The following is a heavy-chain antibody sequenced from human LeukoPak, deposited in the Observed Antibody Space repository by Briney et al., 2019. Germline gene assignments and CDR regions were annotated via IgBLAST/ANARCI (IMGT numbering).Heavy chain of an antibody. CDR2: INHSGNS. J-gene: IGHJ4*02. CDR3: ARGLTH. CDR1: GGSFSGYY. Sequence: SETLSLTCSVYGGSFSGYYWRWIRQPPGKGLEWIGEINHSGNSNYNPSLKSPVTISVDTSKNQFSLKLNSVTAADTGVYYCARGLTHWGQGTLVTVSS. V-gene: IGHV4-34*01.